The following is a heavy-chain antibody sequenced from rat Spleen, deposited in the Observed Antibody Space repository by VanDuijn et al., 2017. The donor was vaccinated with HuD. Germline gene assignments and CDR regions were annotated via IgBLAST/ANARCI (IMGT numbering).Heavy chain of an antibody. CDR2: ISYEGSST. CDR1: GFTFSDYY. J-gene: IGHJ3*01. CDR3: ARETGYNSYFDY. D-gene: IGHD1-4*01. V-gene: IGHV5-20*01. Sequence: EVQLMESGGGLVQPGRSMKLSCAASGFTFSDYYMAWVRQAPKKGLEWVASISYEGSSTYYRDSVKGRFTISRDNAKSSLYLQMDSLRSEDTATYYCARETGYNSYFDYWGRGALVTVSS.